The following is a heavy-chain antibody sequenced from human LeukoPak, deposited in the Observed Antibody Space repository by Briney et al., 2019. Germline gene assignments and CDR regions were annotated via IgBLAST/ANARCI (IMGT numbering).Heavy chain of an antibody. D-gene: IGHD3-10*01. Sequence: TSETLSLTCAVYGGSFSGYFWSWIRQPPGKGLEWIGEINHSGSTNYNPSLKSRVTISVDTSKNQFSLKLSSVTAADTAVYYCARLRRTYYYGSGSYYFDYWGQGTLVTVSS. CDR1: GGSFSGYF. V-gene: IGHV4-34*01. CDR3: ARLRRTYYYGSGSYYFDY. CDR2: INHSGST. J-gene: IGHJ4*02.